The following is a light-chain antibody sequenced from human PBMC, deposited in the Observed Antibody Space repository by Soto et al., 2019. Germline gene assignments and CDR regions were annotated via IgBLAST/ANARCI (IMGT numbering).Light chain of an antibody. CDR1: QSVSSSY. Sequence: EIVLTQSPGTLSLSPGERATLSCRASQSVSSSYLAWYQHKPGQAPRLLIYGASSRATGIPDRFSSRGSVTVFTLTISRLEPEDFAVYYCQQYGSSPLTFGGGTKVEIK. V-gene: IGKV3-20*01. J-gene: IGKJ4*01. CDR3: QQYGSSPLT. CDR2: GAS.